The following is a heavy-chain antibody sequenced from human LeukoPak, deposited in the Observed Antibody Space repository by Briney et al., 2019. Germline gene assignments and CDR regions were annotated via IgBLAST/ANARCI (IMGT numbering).Heavy chain of an antibody. J-gene: IGHJ6*02. V-gene: IGHV3-74*01. Sequence: NPGGSLRLSCVASGFTFSSYWMHWVRHDPREGLVWVSRINGDGRNINYADSVRGRFTISRDNAKNTLYLQMNTLRVEDTAVYYCTRDLMDYDVSTGLHHYYMDVWGQGTTVTVSS. CDR2: INGDGRNI. CDR1: GFTFSSYW. CDR3: TRDLMDYDVSTGLHHYYMDV. D-gene: IGHD3-9*01.